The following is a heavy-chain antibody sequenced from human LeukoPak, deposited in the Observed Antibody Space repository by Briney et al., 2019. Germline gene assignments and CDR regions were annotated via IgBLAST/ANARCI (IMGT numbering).Heavy chain of an antibody. CDR1: GGSISSYY. CDR3: AREGVAVADPNWFDP. Sequence: SETLSLTCTVSGGSISSYYWSWIRQPPGKGLEWIGYIYCSGSTNYNPSLKSRVTISVDTSKNQFSLKLSSVTAADTAVYYCAREGVAVADPNWFDPWGQGTLVTVSS. D-gene: IGHD6-19*01. V-gene: IGHV4-59*01. J-gene: IGHJ5*02. CDR2: IYCSGST.